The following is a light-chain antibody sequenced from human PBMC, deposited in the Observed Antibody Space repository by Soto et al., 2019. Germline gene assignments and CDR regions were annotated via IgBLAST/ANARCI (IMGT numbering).Light chain of an antibody. V-gene: IGLV2-14*01. CDR1: SSDVGGYNY. CDR2: DVS. CDR3: SSYTSSSTYV. Sequence: QPVLTQPASVSGSPGQSITISCTRTSSDVGGYNYVSWYQQHPGKAPKLMIYDVSNRPSGVSSRFSGSKSGNTASLTISGLQAEDEADYYCSSYTSSSTYVFGIGTKVTVL. J-gene: IGLJ1*01.